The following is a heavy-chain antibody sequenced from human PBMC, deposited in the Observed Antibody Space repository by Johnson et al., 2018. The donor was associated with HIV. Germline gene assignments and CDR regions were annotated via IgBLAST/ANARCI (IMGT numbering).Heavy chain of an antibody. CDR3: AKSAASAGGDDAFDI. CDR1: GFTFSSHG. J-gene: IGHJ3*02. CDR2: IRYDTSNK. D-gene: IGHD3-16*01. V-gene: IGHV3-30*02. Sequence: QVLLLESGGGVVQPGGSLRLSCAASGFTFSSHGMHWVRQAPGKGLDWVSFIRYDTSNKYSADSVKGRFTISRDNSKNTLFLQMNSLRDEDTAVYYCAKSAASAGGDDAFDIWGQGTMVTVSS.